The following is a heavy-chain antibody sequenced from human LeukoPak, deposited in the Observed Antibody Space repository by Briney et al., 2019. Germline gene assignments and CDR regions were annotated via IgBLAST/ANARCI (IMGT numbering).Heavy chain of an antibody. CDR1: GGSISSYY. J-gene: IGHJ4*02. V-gene: IGHV4-59*01. Sequence: PSETLSLTCTVSGGSISSYYWSWIRQPPGKGLEWIGYIYCSGSTNYNPSLKSRVTISVDTSKNQFSLKLSSATAADTAVYYCARARSPFLGYCSSTSCEGQYYFDYWGQGTLVTVSS. D-gene: IGHD2-2*01. CDR3: ARARSPFLGYCSSTSCEGQYYFDY. CDR2: IYCSGST.